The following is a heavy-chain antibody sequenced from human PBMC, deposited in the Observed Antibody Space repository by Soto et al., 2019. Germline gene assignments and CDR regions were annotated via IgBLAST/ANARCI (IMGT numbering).Heavy chain of an antibody. V-gene: IGHV1-69*02. CDR3: AMEYCRSTSCYRDY. D-gene: IGHD2-2*02. CDR2: SIPILGIA. Sequence: QVQLVQSGAEVKKPGSSVKVSCKASGGTFSSYTISWVRQAPGQGLEWMGRSIPILGIANYAQKFQGRVTITAEKSTSTAYMELSSLRSEDTAVYYSAMEYCRSTSCYRDYWGQGTLVTVSS. CDR1: GGTFSSYT. J-gene: IGHJ4*02.